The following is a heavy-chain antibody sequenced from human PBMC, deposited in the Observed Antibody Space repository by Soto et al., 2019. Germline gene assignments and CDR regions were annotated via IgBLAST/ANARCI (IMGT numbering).Heavy chain of an antibody. J-gene: IGHJ6*02. CDR1: GYTFTSYY. V-gene: IGHV1-46*01. CDR2: INPSGGST. D-gene: IGHD5-12*01. CDR3: ARWYSGYKVDYGMDV. Sequence: QVQLVQSGAEVKKPGASVKVSCKASGYTFTSYYMHWVRQAPGQGLEWMGIINPSGGSTSYAQKFQGRVTMTRDTPTSTVYMELSSLRSEDTAVYYCARWYSGYKVDYGMDVWGQGTTVTVSS.